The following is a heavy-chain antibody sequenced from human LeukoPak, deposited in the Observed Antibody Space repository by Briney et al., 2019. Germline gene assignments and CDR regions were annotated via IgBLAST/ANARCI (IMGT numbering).Heavy chain of an antibody. V-gene: IGHV3-48*03. J-gene: IGHJ5*02. D-gene: IGHD2/OR15-2a*01. CDR2: ISSSGSTI. CDR1: GFTFSSYE. Sequence: PGGSLRLSCAASGFTFSSYEMNWVRQAPGKGLEWVSYISSSGSTIYYADSVKGRFTISRDNSKNTLYLQMNSLRAEDTAVYYCAKDFFSNWFDPWGQGTLVTVSS. CDR3: AKDFFSNWFDP.